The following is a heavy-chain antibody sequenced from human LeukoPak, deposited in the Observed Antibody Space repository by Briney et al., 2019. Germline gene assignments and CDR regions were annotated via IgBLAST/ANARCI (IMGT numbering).Heavy chain of an antibody. CDR1: GFTFSSYG. Sequence: GGSLRLSCAASGFTFSSYGMHWVRQAPGKGLEWVAVISYDGSNKYYGDSVKGRFTISRDNSKNTLYLQMNSLRAEDTAVYYCASRADFWSGPGGWGQGTLVTVSS. D-gene: IGHD3-3*01. J-gene: IGHJ4*02. CDR2: ISYDGSNK. V-gene: IGHV3-30*03. CDR3: ASRADFWSGPGG.